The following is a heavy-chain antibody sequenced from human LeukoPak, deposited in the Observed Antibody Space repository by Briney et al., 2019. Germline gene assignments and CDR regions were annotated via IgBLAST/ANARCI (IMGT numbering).Heavy chain of an antibody. J-gene: IGHJ4*02. CDR1: GGSISSGDYY. Sequence: SETLSLTCTVSGGSISSGDYYWSWIRQPPGKGLEWIGYIYYSGSTYYNPSLKSRVTISVDTSKNQFSLKLSSVTAADTAVYYCARYHYGSGSYQWFDYWGQGTLVTVSS. D-gene: IGHD3-10*01. V-gene: IGHV4-30-4*01. CDR2: IYYSGST. CDR3: ARYHYGSGSYQWFDY.